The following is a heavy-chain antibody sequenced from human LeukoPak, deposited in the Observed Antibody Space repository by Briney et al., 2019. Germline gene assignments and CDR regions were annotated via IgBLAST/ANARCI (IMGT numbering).Heavy chain of an antibody. Sequence: NPSETLSLTCTVSGGSISSGGYYWSWIRQPPGRGLEWIGYIYHSGSTYYNPSLKSRVTISVDRSKNQFSLKLSSVTAADTAVYYCAREGGYSSSSFSWFDPWGQGTLVTVSS. CDR2: IYHSGST. CDR1: GGSISSGGYY. D-gene: IGHD6-6*01. CDR3: AREGGYSSSSFSWFDP. V-gene: IGHV4-30-2*01. J-gene: IGHJ5*02.